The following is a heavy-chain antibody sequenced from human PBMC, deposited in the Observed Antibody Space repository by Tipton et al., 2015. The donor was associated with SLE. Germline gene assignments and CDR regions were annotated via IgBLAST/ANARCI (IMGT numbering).Heavy chain of an antibody. CDR1: GFSLTNYD. V-gene: IGHV3-33*01. CDR2: IWNNGTNK. Sequence: SLRLSCAASGFSLTNYDMHWVRQAPGKGLECVAGIWNNGTNKYYADSVKGRFTISRDSSKNQFSLKLSSVTAADTAVYYCARGPGSSSTEPDRESFFYYGMDVWGQGTTVTVPS. J-gene: IGHJ6*02. CDR3: ARGPGSSSTEPDRESFFYYGMDV. D-gene: IGHD6-6*01.